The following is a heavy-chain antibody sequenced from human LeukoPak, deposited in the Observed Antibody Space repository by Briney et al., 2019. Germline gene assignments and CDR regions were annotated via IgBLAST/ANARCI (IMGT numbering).Heavy chain of an antibody. V-gene: IGHV3-23*01. CDR2: ISGSGGST. J-gene: IGHJ1*01. D-gene: IGHD6-19*01. Sequence: GASLRLSCAASGFTFSIYAMSWVRQAPGKGLERVSAISGSGGSTYYADSVKGRFTISRDNSKNTLYLQMNSLRAEDTAVYYCAKHINVKAVADFQHWGQGTLVTVSS. CDR3: AKHINVKAVADFQH. CDR1: GFTFSIYA.